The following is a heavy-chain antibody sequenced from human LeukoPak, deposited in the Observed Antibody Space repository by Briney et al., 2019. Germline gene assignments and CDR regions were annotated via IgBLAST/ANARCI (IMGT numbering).Heavy chain of an antibody. J-gene: IGHJ4*02. CDR2: INHSGST. CDR1: GGSISSYY. CDR3: ARGDNSGWLDY. V-gene: IGHV4-34*01. D-gene: IGHD6-19*01. Sequence: PSETLSLTCTVSGGSISSYYWSWIRQPPGKGLEWIGEINHSGSTNYNPSLKSRVTISVDTSKNQFSLKLSSVTAADTAVYYCARGDNSGWLDYWGQGTLVTVSS.